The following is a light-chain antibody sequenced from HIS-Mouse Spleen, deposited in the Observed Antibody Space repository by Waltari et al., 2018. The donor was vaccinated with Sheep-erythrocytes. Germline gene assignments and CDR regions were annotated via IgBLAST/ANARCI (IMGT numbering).Light chain of an antibody. Sequence: DIQMTQSPSSLSASGGDRFTITCRASQSITSYLNWYQQKPGKAPKLLIYAASSLQSVVPSRFSGSGSGTDFTLTISSLQPEDFATYYCQQSYSTPQFTFGPGTKVDIK. V-gene: IGKV1-39*01. CDR2: AAS. CDR1: QSITSY. CDR3: QQSYSTPQFT. J-gene: IGKJ3*01.